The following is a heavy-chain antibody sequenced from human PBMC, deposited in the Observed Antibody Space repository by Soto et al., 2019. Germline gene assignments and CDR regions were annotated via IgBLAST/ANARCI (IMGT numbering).Heavy chain of an antibody. CDR3: ARVGIGVYHFDY. Sequence: EVQLVESGGGLVQPGGSLRLSCAASGFTFSSYWMHWVRQAPGKGLVWVSRINSDGGTTSYADSVKGRFTISRDNAKNTLYLQMNSLRAEDTAVYYCARVGIGVYHFDYWGQGTLVTVSS. CDR1: GFTFSSYW. J-gene: IGHJ4*02. D-gene: IGHD3-16*01. CDR2: INSDGGTT. V-gene: IGHV3-74*01.